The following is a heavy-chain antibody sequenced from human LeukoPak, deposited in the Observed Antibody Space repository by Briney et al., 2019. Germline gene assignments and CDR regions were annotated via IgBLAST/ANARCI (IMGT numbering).Heavy chain of an antibody. D-gene: IGHD3-22*01. Sequence: ASVKVSCKASGHTFTSYDINWVRQATGQGLEWMGWMNPNSGNTGYAQKFQGRVTMTRNTSISTAYMELSSLRSEDTAVYYCAREGSSGYFDAFDIWGQGTMVTVST. CDR2: MNPNSGNT. CDR1: GHTFTSYD. J-gene: IGHJ3*02. CDR3: AREGSSGYFDAFDI. V-gene: IGHV1-8*01.